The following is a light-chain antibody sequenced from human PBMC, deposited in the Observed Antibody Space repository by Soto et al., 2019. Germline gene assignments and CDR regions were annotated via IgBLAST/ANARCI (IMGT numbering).Light chain of an antibody. V-gene: IGKV3-15*01. CDR1: QSVSSN. CDR3: QQYNNWPPLT. Sequence: EIVMTQSPATLSVSPGERATLSCSASQSVSSNLAWYQQKPGQAPRLLIYGASTRATGIPARFSGSGSGTEFTLTISSLQSEDFAVYYCQQYNNWPPLTFGGGTQVDIK. J-gene: IGKJ4*01. CDR2: GAS.